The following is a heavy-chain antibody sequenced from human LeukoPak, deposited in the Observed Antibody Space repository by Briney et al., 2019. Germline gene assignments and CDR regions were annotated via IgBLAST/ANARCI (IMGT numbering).Heavy chain of an antibody. Sequence: SETLSLTCAVYGGSFSDYYWSWIRQPPGKGLEWIGEINHSGSTNYNPSLKSRVTISVDTSKNQFSLKLSSVTAADTAVYYCARGTPMATNYHFDYWGQGTLVTVSS. J-gene: IGHJ4*02. CDR1: GGSFSDYY. V-gene: IGHV4-34*01. D-gene: IGHD5-18*01. CDR3: ARGTPMATNYHFDY. CDR2: INHSGST.